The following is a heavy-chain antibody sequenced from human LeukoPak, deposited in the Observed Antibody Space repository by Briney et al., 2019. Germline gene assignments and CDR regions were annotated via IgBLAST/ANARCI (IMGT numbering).Heavy chain of an antibody. J-gene: IGHJ6*04. CDR3: ARALRPSSGDYVWGSYRYRADYYGMDV. V-gene: IGHV4-59*01. CDR2: IYYSGST. Sequence: PSETLSLTCTVSGGSISSYYWSWIWQPQGKGLEWIGYIYYSGSTNYNPSLKSRVTISVDTSKNQFSLKLSSVTAADTAVYYCARALRPSSGDYVWGSYRYRADYYGMDVWGKGTTLTVSS. CDR1: GGSISSYY. D-gene: IGHD3-16*02.